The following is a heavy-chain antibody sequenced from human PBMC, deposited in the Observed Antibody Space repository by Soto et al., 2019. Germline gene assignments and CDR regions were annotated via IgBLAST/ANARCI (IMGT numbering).Heavy chain of an antibody. CDR3: AADGYCSGGSCYEYDYGMDV. Sequence: ASVKVSCKASGFTFTSSAVQWVRQARGQRLEWIGWIVVGSGNTNYAQKFQERVTITRDMSTSTAYMELGSLRSEDTAVYYCAADGYCSGGSCYEYDYGMDVWGQGTAVTVSS. CDR2: IVVGSGNT. J-gene: IGHJ6*02. D-gene: IGHD2-15*01. CDR1: GFTFTSSA. V-gene: IGHV1-58*01.